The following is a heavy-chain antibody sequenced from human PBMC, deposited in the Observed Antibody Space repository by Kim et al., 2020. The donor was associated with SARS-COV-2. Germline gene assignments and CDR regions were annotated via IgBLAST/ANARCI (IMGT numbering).Heavy chain of an antibody. CDR3: ARHARITMIVVVPGFDY. Sequence: SETLSLTCTVSGGSISSSSYYWGWIRQPPGKGLEWIGSIYYSGSTYYNPSLKSRVTISVDTSKNQFSLKLSSVTAADTAVYYCARHARITMIVVVPGFDYWGQGTLVTVSS. CDR2: IYYSGST. V-gene: IGHV4-39*01. CDR1: GGSISSSSYY. D-gene: IGHD3-22*01. J-gene: IGHJ4*02.